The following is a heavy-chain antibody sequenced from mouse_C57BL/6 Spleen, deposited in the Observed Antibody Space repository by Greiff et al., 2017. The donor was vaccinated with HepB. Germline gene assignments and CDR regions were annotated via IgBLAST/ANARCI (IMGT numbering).Heavy chain of an antibody. CDR3: ASWGLRREGYAMDY. CDR2: IYPRSGNT. CDR1: GYTFTSYG. D-gene: IGHD2-4*01. J-gene: IGHJ4*01. V-gene: IGHV1-81*01. Sequence: QVQLQQSGAELARPGASVKLSCKASGYTFTSYGISWVKQRTGQGLEWIGEIYPRSGNTYYNEKFKGKATLTADKSSSTAYMELRSLTSEDSAVYFCASWGLRREGYAMDYWGQGTSVTVSS.